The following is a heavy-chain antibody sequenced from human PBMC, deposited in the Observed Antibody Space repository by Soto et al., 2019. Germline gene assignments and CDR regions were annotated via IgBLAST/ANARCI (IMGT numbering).Heavy chain of an antibody. V-gene: IGHV3-23*01. J-gene: IGHJ4*02. CDR2: ISGSGGST. Sequence: GGSLRLSCAASGFTFSSYAMSWVRQAPGKGLEWVSAISGSGGSTYYADSVKGRFTISRDNSKNTLYLQMNSLRAEDTAVYYCAKGRINDSSGYRTSNFDYWGQGTLVTVSS. D-gene: IGHD3-22*01. CDR3: AKGRINDSSGYRTSNFDY. CDR1: GFTFSSYA.